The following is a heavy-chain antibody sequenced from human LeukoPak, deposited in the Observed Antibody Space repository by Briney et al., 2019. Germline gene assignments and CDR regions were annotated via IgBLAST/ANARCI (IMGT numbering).Heavy chain of an antibody. CDR3: ATARWSPQNWFDP. Sequence: ASVKVSCKVSGYTLTELSMHWVRQAPGKGLELMGGFDPEDGETIYAQKFQGRVTVTEDTSTDTAYMELSSLRSEDTAVYYCATARWSPQNWFDPWGQGTLVTVSS. CDR1: GYTLTELS. D-gene: IGHD3-3*01. CDR2: FDPEDGET. J-gene: IGHJ5*02. V-gene: IGHV1-24*01.